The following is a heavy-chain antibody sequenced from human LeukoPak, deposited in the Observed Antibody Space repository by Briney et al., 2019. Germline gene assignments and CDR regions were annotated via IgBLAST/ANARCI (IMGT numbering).Heavy chain of an antibody. V-gene: IGHV3-9*01. J-gene: IGHJ4*02. CDR3: AKVGQLGRPY. CDR1: GFTFSSYD. D-gene: IGHD6-6*01. CDR2: ISWNSGSI. Sequence: HPGGSLRLSCAASGFTFSSYDMHWVRQAPGKGLEWVSGISWNSGSIGYADSVKGRFTISRDNAKNSLYLQMNSLRAEDTALYYCAKVGQLGRPYWGQGTLVTVSS.